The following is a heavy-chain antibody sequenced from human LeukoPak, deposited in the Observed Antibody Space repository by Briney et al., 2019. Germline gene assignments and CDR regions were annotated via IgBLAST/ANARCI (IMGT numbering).Heavy chain of an antibody. CDR2: IYYSGST. D-gene: IGHD3-10*01. V-gene: IGHV4-39*01. Sequence: SETLSLTCTVSGGSISSSSYYWGWIRQPPGKGLEWLGSIYYSGSTYYNPSLKSRVTISVDTSKNQFSLKLSSVTAADTAVYYCASRSTVLLWFGESFDYWGQGTLGTVSS. CDR1: GGSISSSSYY. CDR3: ASRSTVLLWFGESFDY. J-gene: IGHJ4*02.